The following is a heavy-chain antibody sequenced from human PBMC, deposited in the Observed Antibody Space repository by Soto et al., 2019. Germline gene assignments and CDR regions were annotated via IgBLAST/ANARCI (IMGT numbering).Heavy chain of an antibody. CDR3: TRPYSSGWTDVDY. J-gene: IGHJ4*02. D-gene: IGHD6-19*01. V-gene: IGHV3-73*01. Sequence: EVQLVESGGGLVQPGGSLKLSCAASGFTFSGSAMHWVRQASGKGLEWVGRIRSKANSYATAYAASVKGRFTISRDXXKNTAYLQMNSLKTEDTAVYYCTRPYSSGWTDVDYWGQGTLVTVSS. CDR1: GFTFSGSA. CDR2: IRSKANSYAT.